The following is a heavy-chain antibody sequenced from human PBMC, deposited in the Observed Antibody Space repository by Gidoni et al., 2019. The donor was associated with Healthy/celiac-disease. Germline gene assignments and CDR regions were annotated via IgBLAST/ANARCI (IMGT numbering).Heavy chain of an antibody. V-gene: IGHV1-18*01. Sequence: QVQLVQSGAEVQTPGASVKVSCKASGSTFTSYGISWVRQAPGQGLEWMGWISAYNGNTNYAQKLQGRVTMTTDTSTSTAYMELRSLRSDDTAVYYCARPSGAYYYYGMDVWGQGTTVTVSS. J-gene: IGHJ6*02. CDR2: ISAYNGNT. D-gene: IGHD3-10*01. CDR1: GSTFTSYG. CDR3: ARPSGAYYYYGMDV.